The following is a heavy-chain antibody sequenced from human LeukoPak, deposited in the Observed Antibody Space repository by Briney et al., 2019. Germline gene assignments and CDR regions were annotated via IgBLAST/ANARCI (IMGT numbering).Heavy chain of an antibody. J-gene: IGHJ6*02. D-gene: IGHD2-2*01. CDR1: GFTFDDYG. V-gene: IGHV3-20*01. CDR3: ARVGYCSSTSCATGGGMDV. Sequence: GGSLRLSCAASGFTFDDYGMSWVRQALGKGLEWVSGINWNGGSTGYADSVKGRFTISRDNAKNSLYLQMNSLRAEDTALYHCARVGYCSSTSCATGGGMDVWGQGTTVTVSS. CDR2: INWNGGST.